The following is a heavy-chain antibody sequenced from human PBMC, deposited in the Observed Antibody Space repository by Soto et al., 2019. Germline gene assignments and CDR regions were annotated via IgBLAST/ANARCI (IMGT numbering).Heavy chain of an antibody. CDR3: ATALVGNDGYRY. D-gene: IGHD1-1*01. CDR1: GYTLTELS. J-gene: IGHJ4*02. Sequence: ASVKVSCKVSGYTLTELSMHWVRQAPGKGLEWMGGFDPEDGETIYAQKFQGRVTMTEDTSTDTAYMELSSLRSEDTAVYYCATALVGNDGYRYWGQGTLVTAPQ. V-gene: IGHV1-24*01. CDR2: FDPEDGET.